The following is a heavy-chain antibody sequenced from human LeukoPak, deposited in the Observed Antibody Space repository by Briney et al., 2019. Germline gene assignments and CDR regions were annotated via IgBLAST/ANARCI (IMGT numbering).Heavy chain of an antibody. CDR2: ISGSGGAT. CDR1: GFTFSSYA. V-gene: IGHV3-23*01. D-gene: IGHD3-22*01. CDR3: AGIWGPSSSWPWGFDY. J-gene: IGHJ4*02. Sequence: PGGSLRLSCTASGFTFSSYAMSWVRQAPGKGLEWVSAISGSGGATYYADSAKGRFTISRDNSKNTVYLQINSLRADDTAVYYCAGIWGPSSSWPWGFDYWGQGALVTVSS.